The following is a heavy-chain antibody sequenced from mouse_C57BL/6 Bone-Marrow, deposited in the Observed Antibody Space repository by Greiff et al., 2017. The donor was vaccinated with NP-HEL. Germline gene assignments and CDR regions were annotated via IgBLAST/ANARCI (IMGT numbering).Heavy chain of an antibody. CDR2: ISYSGST. D-gene: IGHD1-1*01. Sequence: DVKLVESGPGLAKPSQTLSLTCSVTGYSITSDYWNWIRKFPGNKLEYMGYISYSGSTYYNPSLKSRISITRDTSKNQYYLQLNSVTTEDTATYDCARYRSYSLYWYFDVWGTGTTVTVSS. V-gene: IGHV3-8*01. CDR3: ARYRSYSLYWYFDV. J-gene: IGHJ1*03. CDR1: GYSITSDY.